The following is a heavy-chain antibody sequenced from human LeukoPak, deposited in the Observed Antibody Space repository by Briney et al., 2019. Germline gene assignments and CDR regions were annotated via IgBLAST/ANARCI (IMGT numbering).Heavy chain of an antibody. V-gene: IGHV2-70*04. CDR3: VRGSESTIDY. CDR2: IDWDDDK. Sequence: SGPALVKPTQTLTLTCTFSGFSLSTSGMRVSWIRQPPGKALEWLARIDWDDDKFYSTSLKTRLTISKDTSKNQVVLTMTNMDPVDTATYYCVRGSESTIDYWGQGTLVTVSS. CDR1: GFSLSTSGMR. D-gene: IGHD3-10*01. J-gene: IGHJ4*02.